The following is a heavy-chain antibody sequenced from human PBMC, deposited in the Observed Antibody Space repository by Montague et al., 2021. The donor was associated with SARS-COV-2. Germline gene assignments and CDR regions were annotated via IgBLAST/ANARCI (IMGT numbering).Heavy chain of an antibody. Sequence: SETLSLTCTVSGVSSSRTTSYWAWIRQPPGKGLEWLGSISYSGYTNYNSSLKSRVTISIDTSKNRFSLRLTSVSAADTAVYYCARRYGSAFDYWGQGTLVTVSS. CDR3: ARRYGSAFDY. D-gene: IGHD3-10*01. J-gene: IGHJ4*02. CDR2: ISYSGYT. V-gene: IGHV4-39*01. CDR1: GVSSSRTTSY.